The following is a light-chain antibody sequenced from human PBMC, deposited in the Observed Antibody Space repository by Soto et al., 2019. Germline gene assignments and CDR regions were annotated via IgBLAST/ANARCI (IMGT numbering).Light chain of an antibody. CDR2: RTS. CDR3: QQYENSPLT. J-gene: IGKJ4*01. V-gene: IGKV3-20*01. CDR1: QSVGSSF. Sequence: EIVLTQSPDTLSLSPGERATLSCRASQSVGSSFLAWYQQKPGQAPRLLIYRTSTRATGIPDRFTGSGSATDSTPTISRLEPEDFAVYYCQQYENSPLTFGGGTKVEIK.